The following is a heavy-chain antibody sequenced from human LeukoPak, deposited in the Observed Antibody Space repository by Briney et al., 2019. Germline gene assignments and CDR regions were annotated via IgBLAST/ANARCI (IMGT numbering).Heavy chain of an antibody. CDR3: ARERNGDYCLNY. CDR2: IWYDGSNK. J-gene: IGHJ4*02. V-gene: IGHV3-33*01. Sequence: GSLRLSCAASGFTFSSYGMHWVRQAPGKGLEWVAVIWYDGSNKYYADSVKGRFTISRDNSKNTLYLQMNSLRAEDTAVYYCARERNGDYCLNYWGQGTLVTVSS. CDR1: GFTFSSYG. D-gene: IGHD4-17*01.